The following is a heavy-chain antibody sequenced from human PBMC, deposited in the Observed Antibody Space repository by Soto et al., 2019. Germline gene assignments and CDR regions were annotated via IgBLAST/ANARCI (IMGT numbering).Heavy chain of an antibody. D-gene: IGHD6-19*01. CDR1: GYSFTSYW. CDR2: IDPSDSYT. CDR3: ASMPTDSGYSSGWFSAGY. J-gene: IGHJ4*02. V-gene: IGHV5-10-1*01. Sequence: PGESLKISCEGSGYSFTSYWISWVRQMPGKGLEWMGRIDPSDSYTNYSPSFQGHVTISADKSISTAYLQWSSLKASDTAMYYCASMPTDSGYSSGWFSAGYWGQGTLVTVSS.